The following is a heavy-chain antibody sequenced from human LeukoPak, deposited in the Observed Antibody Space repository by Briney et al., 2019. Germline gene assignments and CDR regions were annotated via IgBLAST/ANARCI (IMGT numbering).Heavy chain of an antibody. CDR2: INSDGSST. D-gene: IGHD6-19*01. J-gene: IGHJ3*02. CDR1: GFTFSSYW. V-gene: IGHV3-74*01. CDR3: ARPFSSGWYGDAFDI. Sequence: GGSLRLSCAASGFTFSSYWMHWVRQAPGKGLVWVSRINSDGSSTSYADSVKGRFTISRDNAKNTLYLQMNSLRAEDTAVYYCARPFSSGWYGDAFDIWGQGTMVTVSS.